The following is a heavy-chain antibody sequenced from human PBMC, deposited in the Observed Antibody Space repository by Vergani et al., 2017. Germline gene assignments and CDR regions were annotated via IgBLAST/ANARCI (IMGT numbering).Heavy chain of an antibody. CDR2: MNPNSGNT. J-gene: IGHJ6*02. V-gene: IGHV1-8*01. CDR1: GYTFTSYD. CDR3: ARGAHHDFWRHIGGMDV. Sequence: QVQLVQSGAEVKKPGASVKVSCKASGYTFTSYDINWVRQATGQGLEWMGWMNPNSGNTGYAQKFQGRVTMTRNTSISTAYMELSSLRSEDTAVYYCARGAHHDFWRHIGGMDVWGQGTTVTVSS. D-gene: IGHD3-3*01.